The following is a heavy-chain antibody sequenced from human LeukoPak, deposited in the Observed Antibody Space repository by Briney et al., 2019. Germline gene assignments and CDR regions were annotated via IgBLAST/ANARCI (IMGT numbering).Heavy chain of an antibody. V-gene: IGHV3-7*04. CDR3: VRGTGY. CDR2: IDQDGSEK. Sequence: PGGSLRLSCVASGFTLSNHWMNWVRQAPGKGLECVANIDQDGSEKKYVDSVKGRFTISRDNAKNSLYLQMNSLRVGDTAVYYCVRGTGYWGQGTLVTVSS. D-gene: IGHD2-8*02. J-gene: IGHJ4*02. CDR1: GFTLSNHW.